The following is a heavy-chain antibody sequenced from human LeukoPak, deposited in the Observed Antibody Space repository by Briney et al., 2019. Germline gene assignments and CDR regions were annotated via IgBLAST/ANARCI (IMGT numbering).Heavy chain of an antibody. J-gene: IGHJ4*02. Sequence: ASVKVSCKASGYTFTSYDINWVRQATGQGLEWMGWMNPNSGNTGYAQKFQGRVTITRDTSASTAYMELSSLRSEDTAVYYCARWSGIAAAGTTGNYWGQGTLVTVSS. D-gene: IGHD6-13*01. CDR2: MNPNSGNT. CDR3: ARWSGIAAAGTTGNY. CDR1: GYTFTSYD. V-gene: IGHV1-8*03.